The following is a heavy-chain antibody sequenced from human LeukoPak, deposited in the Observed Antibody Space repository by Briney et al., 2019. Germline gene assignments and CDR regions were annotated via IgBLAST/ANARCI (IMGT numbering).Heavy chain of an antibody. J-gene: IGHJ4*02. V-gene: IGHV3-23*01. Sequence: TGGSLRLSCAASGFTFSSYAMSWVHQAPGKGLEWVSAISGSGGSTYYADSVKGRFTISRDNSKNTLYLQMNSLRAEDTAVYYCARRGTWIQLVDYWGQGTLVTVPS. CDR3: ARRGTWIQLVDY. CDR1: GFTFSSYA. CDR2: ISGSGGST. D-gene: IGHD5-18*01.